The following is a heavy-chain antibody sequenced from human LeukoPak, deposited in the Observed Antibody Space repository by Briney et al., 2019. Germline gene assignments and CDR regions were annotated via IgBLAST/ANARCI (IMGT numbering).Heavy chain of an antibody. D-gene: IGHD2-15*01. V-gene: IGHV4-61*01. CDR1: GGSVSSGSYY. J-gene: IGHJ4*02. CDR2: IYYSGSTNGST. Sequence: SETLSLTCTVSGGSVSSGSYYWSWIRQPPGKGLEWIGYIYYSGSTNGSTNYNPSLNRRVTISIDTSKNQFSLKLSSVTAADTAVYYCARERTPGSGLDYWGQGDLVSVSS. CDR3: ARERTPGSGLDY.